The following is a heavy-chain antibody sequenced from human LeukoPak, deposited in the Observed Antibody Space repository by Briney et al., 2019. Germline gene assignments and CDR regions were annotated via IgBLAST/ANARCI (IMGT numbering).Heavy chain of an antibody. CDR1: GYTFTSYD. Sequence: GASVKVSCKASGYTFTSYDINWVRQATGQGLEWMGWMNPNSGNTGYAQKFQGRVTITRNTSISTAYMELSSLRSEDTAVYYCARVGVVRGVMTGGRFDPWGQGTLVTVSS. D-gene: IGHD3-10*01. CDR2: MNPNSGNT. V-gene: IGHV1-8*03. J-gene: IGHJ5*02. CDR3: ARVGVVRGVMTGGRFDP.